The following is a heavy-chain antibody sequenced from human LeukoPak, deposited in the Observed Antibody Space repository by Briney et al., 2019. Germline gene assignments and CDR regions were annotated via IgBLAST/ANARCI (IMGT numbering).Heavy chain of an antibody. CDR2: IRDDGSNK. CDR1: GFTFSSDG. J-gene: IGHJ5*02. V-gene: IGHV3-30*02. Sequence: GGSLRLSCAASGFTFSSDGMHWVRQAPGKGLEWVAFIRDDGSNKYYADSVKGRFTISRDNSKNTLYLQMNSLRAEDTAVYYCAKDNPPTYHWFDPWGQGTLVTVSS. D-gene: IGHD1-14*01. CDR3: AKDNPPTYHWFDP.